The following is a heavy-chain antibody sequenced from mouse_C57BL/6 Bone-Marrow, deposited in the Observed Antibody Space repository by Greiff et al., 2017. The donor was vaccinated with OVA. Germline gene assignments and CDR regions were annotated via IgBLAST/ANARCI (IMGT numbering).Heavy chain of an antibody. V-gene: IGHV1-50*01. CDR3: ARTGLSWADY. CDR2: IDPSDSYT. Sequence: QVQLQQPGAELVKPGASVKLSCKASGYTFTSYWMQWVKQRPGQGLEWIGEIDPSDSYTNYNQKFKGKATLTVDTSSSTAYMQLSSLTSEDSAVYYCARTGLSWADYWGQGTTLTVSS. J-gene: IGHJ2*01. CDR1: GYTFTSYW. D-gene: IGHD3-1*01.